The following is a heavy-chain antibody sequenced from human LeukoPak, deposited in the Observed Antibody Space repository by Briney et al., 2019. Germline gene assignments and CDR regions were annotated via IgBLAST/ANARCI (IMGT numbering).Heavy chain of an antibody. CDR3: ARGGSGSYCPDF. Sequence: ASVKVSCKTSGYTFTNNAITWVRQAPGQGLEWMGWITTYSGNENLAQKFQGRVTMTTDTSTSTAYMELRSLRSDDTAVYFCARGGSGSYCPDFWGQGTLVIVSS. V-gene: IGHV1-18*01. CDR2: ITTYSGNE. J-gene: IGHJ4*02. CDR1: GYTFTNNA. D-gene: IGHD3-10*01.